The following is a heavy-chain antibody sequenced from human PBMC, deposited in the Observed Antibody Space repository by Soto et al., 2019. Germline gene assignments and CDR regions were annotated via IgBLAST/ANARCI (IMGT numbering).Heavy chain of an antibody. CDR1: GGSISSGGYS. CDR3: ARAPYRDYGYGMGV. J-gene: IGHJ6*02. CDR2: IYHSGTT. V-gene: IGHV4-30-2*01. Sequence: QLQLQESGSGLVKPSQTLSLICAVSGGSISSGGYSWSWIRQPPGKGLEWIGYIYHSGTTYYNPSLKNRVSIAVDGAKNRSSLTLSSLSAAAPALYYCARAPYRDYGYGMGVWGPGATVTVSS. D-gene: IGHD2-15*01.